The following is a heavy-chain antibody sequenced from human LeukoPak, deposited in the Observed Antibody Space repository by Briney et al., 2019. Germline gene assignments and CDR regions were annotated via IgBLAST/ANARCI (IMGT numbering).Heavy chain of an antibody. Sequence: HPGGSLRLSCAASGLTFSKYGMSWVRQAPGKGLEWVSSVTVSGGNTYYADSVKGRFTISRDNSKNTLYLQMNSLRAEDTAVYYCARVQITMVRGSLYFDYWGQGTLVTVSS. J-gene: IGHJ4*02. CDR2: VTVSGGNT. CDR1: GLTFSKYG. D-gene: IGHD3-10*01. CDR3: ARVQITMVRGSLYFDY. V-gene: IGHV3-23*01.